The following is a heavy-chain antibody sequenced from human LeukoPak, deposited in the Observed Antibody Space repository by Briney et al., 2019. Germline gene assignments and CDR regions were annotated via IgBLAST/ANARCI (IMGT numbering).Heavy chain of an antibody. CDR3: ARDSTIFESNWYFDL. J-gene: IGHJ2*01. D-gene: IGHD3-3*01. CDR2: LHNSGST. CDR1: GDSISSYY. V-gene: IGHV4-59*12. Sequence: PSETLSLTCTLSGDSISSYYWSWIRQPPGKGLEWIGYLHNSGSTNYNPSLRSRVTMSLDTSKNQFSLKLSSVTAADTAVYYCARDSTIFESNWYFDLWGRGTLVTVSS.